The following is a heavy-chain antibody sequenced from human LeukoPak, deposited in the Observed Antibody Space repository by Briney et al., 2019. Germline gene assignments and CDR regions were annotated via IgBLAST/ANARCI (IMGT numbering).Heavy chain of an antibody. D-gene: IGHD5-18*01. Sequence: GGSLRLSCAASGFSYSSYGMHWVRQAPGKGLEWLAVISYDGSIEYYADSVRGRFTISRDNSKITLYLQMNSLTTEDTAVYFCAKDRSPYTTMGPDYWGRGTLVTVSS. CDR3: AKDRSPYTTMGPDY. J-gene: IGHJ4*02. CDR1: GFSYSSYG. CDR2: ISYDGSIE. V-gene: IGHV3-30*18.